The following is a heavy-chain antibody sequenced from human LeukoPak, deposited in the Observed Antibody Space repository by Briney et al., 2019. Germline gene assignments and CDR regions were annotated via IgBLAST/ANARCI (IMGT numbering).Heavy chain of an antibody. V-gene: IGHV3-21*01. CDR1: GFTFRSYE. D-gene: IGHD6-13*01. Sequence: GGCLRLSCAASGFTFRSYEMNWVRQAPGKGLEWVSSISFSSSYKYYADSVKGRFTISRDNAKNSLYLQMNSLRAEDTAVYYCASWGRAAAGTPYWGQGTLVTVSS. J-gene: IGHJ4*02. CDR3: ASWGRAAAGTPY. CDR2: ISFSSSYK.